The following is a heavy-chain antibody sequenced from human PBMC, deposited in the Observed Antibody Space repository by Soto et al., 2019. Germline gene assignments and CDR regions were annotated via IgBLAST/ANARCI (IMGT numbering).Heavy chain of an antibody. V-gene: IGHV3-74*01. CDR2: INSDGSST. CDR1: GFTFSSYW. D-gene: IGHD2-15*01. J-gene: IGHJ4*02. Sequence: GGSLRLSCAASGFTFSSYWMHWVRQAPGKGLVWVSCINSDGSSTSYADSVKGRFTISRDNAKNTLYLQMNSLRAEDTAVYYCVRTSLVVAAATREDYWGQGTLVTSPQ. CDR3: VRTSLVVAAATREDY.